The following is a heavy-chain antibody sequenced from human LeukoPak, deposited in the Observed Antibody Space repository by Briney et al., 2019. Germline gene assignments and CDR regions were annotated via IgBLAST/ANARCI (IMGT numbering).Heavy chain of an antibody. J-gene: IGHJ5*02. CDR1: GFTFDDYA. CDR2: ISGSGGST. CDR3: AKDRIAVAGIFDP. D-gene: IGHD6-19*01. V-gene: IGHV3-23*01. Sequence: GGSLRLSCAASGFTFDDYAMHWVRQAPGKGLEWVSAISGSGGSTYYADSVKGRFTISRDNSKNTLYLQMNSLRAEDTAVYYCAKDRIAVAGIFDPWGQGTLVTVSS.